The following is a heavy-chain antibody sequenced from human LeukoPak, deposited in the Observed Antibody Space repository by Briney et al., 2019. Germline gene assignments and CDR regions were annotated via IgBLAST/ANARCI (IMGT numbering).Heavy chain of an antibody. V-gene: IGHV4-59*01. CDR3: AARLAGSYGELLIPWFDP. CDR1: GGSISSYY. Sequence: PSETLSLTCTVSGGSISSYYWSWIRQPPGKGLEWIGYIYYSGSTNYNPSLKSRVTISVDTSKNQFSLKLSSVTAADTAVYYCAARLAGSYGELLIPWFDPWGQGTLVTVSS. J-gene: IGHJ5*02. D-gene: IGHD3-10*01. CDR2: IYYSGST.